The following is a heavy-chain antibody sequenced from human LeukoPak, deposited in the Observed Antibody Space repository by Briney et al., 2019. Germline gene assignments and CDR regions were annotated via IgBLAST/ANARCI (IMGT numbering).Heavy chain of an antibody. CDR2: INAGNGNT. Sequence: GASVKVSCKASGYTFTTYDVHWVRQAPGQRLEWMGWINAGNGNTKYSQKFQGRVTITRDTSASTAYMELSSLRSEDMAVYYCAREGDANYGSGSYLYGMDVWGHGTTITVSS. D-gene: IGHD3-10*01. J-gene: IGHJ6*02. CDR3: AREGDANYGSGSYLYGMDV. V-gene: IGHV1-3*01. CDR1: GYTFTTYD.